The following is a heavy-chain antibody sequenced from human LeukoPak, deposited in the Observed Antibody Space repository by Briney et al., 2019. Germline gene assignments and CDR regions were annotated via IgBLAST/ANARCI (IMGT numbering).Heavy chain of an antibody. V-gene: IGHV3-7*01. CDR2: IKDDGSES. J-gene: IGHJ4*02. CDR3: ARTIRGY. CDR1: GFTFSNFW. D-gene: IGHD4/OR15-4a*01. Sequence: PGRSLRPSCAASGFTFSNFWMSWVRQAPGKGLEWVANIKDDGSESYYVDSVKGRFTISRDNAKNSLYLQMTSLRDEDTAVYYCARTIRGYWGQGTLVTVSS.